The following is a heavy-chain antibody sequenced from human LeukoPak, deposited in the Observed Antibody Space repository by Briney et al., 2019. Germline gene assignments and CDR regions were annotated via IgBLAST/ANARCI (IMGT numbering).Heavy chain of an antibody. CDR2: IKQDGSEK. CDR3: AKDSPGYCSSTSCYGMDV. J-gene: IGHJ6*02. CDR1: GFTFSSYW. V-gene: IGHV3-7*03. D-gene: IGHD2-2*01. Sequence: GGSLRLSCAASGFTFSSYWMSWVRQAPGKGLEWVANIKQDGSEKYYVDSVKGRFTISRDNAKNSLYLQMNSLRAEDTAVYYCAKDSPGYCSSTSCYGMDVWGQGTTVTVSS.